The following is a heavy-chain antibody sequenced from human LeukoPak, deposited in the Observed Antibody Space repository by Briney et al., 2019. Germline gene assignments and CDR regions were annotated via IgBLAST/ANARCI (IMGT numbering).Heavy chain of an antibody. Sequence: ASVKVSCKASGYTFNSYALDWVRQAPGQGLEWMGWINTNTGNPTYAQGFTGRFVFSLDTSVSTAYLEISSLKAEDTAVYYCARARYCIGSTCPAGYYGMDVWGQGTTVTVSS. CDR3: ARARYCIGSTCPAGYYGMDV. V-gene: IGHV7-4-1*02. J-gene: IGHJ6*02. CDR2: INTNTGNP. D-gene: IGHD2-15*01. CDR1: GYTFNSYA.